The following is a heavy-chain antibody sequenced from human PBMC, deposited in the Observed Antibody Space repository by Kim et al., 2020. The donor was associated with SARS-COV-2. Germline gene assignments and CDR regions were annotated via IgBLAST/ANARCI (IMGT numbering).Heavy chain of an antibody. CDR1: GFTFSSYG. D-gene: IGHD3-3*01. V-gene: IGHV3-30*18. Sequence: GGSLRLSCAASGFTFSSYGMHWVRQAPGKGLEWVAVISYDGSNKYYADSVKGRFTISRDNSKNTLYLQMNSLRAEDTAVYYCAKDHLWTFGGDIIPYYG. CDR3: AKDHLWTFGGDIIPYYG. J-gene: IGHJ6*01. CDR2: ISYDGSNK.